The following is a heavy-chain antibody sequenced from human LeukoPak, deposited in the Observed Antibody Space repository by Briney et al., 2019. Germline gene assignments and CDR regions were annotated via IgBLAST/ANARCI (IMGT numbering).Heavy chain of an antibody. J-gene: IGHJ4*02. D-gene: IGHD7-27*01. CDR1: GFTFSTFW. CDR2: ISSDGSTT. V-gene: IGHV3-74*01. CDR3: ARDNWGFDY. Sequence: GGSLRLSCAASGFTFSTFWMHWVRQTPGKGLVWVSRISSDGSTTHYADSVKGRFTISRDNAKNSLYLQMNSLRAEDTAVYYCARDNWGFDYWGQGTLVTVSS.